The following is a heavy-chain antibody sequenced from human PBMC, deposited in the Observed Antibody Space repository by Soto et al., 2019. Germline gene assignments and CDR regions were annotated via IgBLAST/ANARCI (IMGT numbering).Heavy chain of an antibody. V-gene: IGHV3-64D*08. CDR2: NNKYGVTT. CDR3: VKDLTLNWDYPGMDV. D-gene: IGHD7-27*01. CDR1: GFSFSAYA. J-gene: IGHJ6*02. Sequence: EVQLVESGGGLVQPGESLTLSCSASGFSFSAYAMHWVRQAPGKGPEYVSVNNKYGVTTFYADSVKGRFTISRDNSKNTLYLHMTSLRSEDTGIYYCVKDLTLNWDYPGMDVWGQGTTVTVSS.